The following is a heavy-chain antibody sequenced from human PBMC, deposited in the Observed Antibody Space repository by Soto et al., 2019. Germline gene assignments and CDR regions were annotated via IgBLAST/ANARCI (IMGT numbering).Heavy chain of an antibody. D-gene: IGHD2-21*02. V-gene: IGHV3-23*04. CDR1: GFIFTTSD. CDR3: AKGGGGDHGY. J-gene: IGHJ4*02. Sequence: EVQLVESEGGLVQPGGSLRLSCEASGFIFTTSDMSWVRQAPGKGLEWISSITITGDTTHYADSVKGRFTISRDNSRNPVYLQMNSLRADDTAVYYCAKGGGGDHGYWGQGTLVAVSS. CDR2: ITITGDTT.